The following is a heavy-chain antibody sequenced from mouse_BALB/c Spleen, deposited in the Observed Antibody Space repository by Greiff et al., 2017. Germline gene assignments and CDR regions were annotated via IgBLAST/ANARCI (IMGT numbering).Heavy chain of an antibody. CDR2: ISNGGGST. V-gene: IGHV5-12-2*01. CDR1: GFTFSSYT. D-gene: IGHD1-2*01. Sequence: EVKLVESGGGLVQPGGSLKLSCAASGFTFSSYTMSWVRQTPEKRLEWVAYISNGGGSTYYPDTVKGRFTISRDNAKNTLYLQMSSLKSEDTAMYYCARLSTATDAMDYWGQGTSVTVSS. CDR3: ARLSTATDAMDY. J-gene: IGHJ4*01.